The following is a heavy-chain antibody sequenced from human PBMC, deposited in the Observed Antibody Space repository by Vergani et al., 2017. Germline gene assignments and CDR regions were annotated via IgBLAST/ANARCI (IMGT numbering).Heavy chain of an antibody. CDR1: GFTFDDYA. D-gene: IGHD1-7*01. V-gene: IGHV3-43D*04. Sequence: EVQLVESGGVVVQPGGSLRLSCAASGFTFDDYAMHWVRQAPGKGLEWVSLISWDGGSTYYADSVKGRFTISRDNSKNSLYLQMNSLRAEDTALYYCAKDSGGNYAYYYYDMDVWGKGTTVTVSS. CDR3: AKDSGGNYAYYYYDMDV. J-gene: IGHJ6*03. CDR2: ISWDGGST.